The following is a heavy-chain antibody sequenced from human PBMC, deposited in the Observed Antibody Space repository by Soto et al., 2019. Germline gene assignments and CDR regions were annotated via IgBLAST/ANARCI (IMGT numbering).Heavy chain of an antibody. J-gene: IGHJ6*02. CDR2: INPNSGGT. D-gene: IGHD4-17*01. Sequence: QVQLVQSGAEVKKPGASVKVSCKASGYTFTGYYMHWVRQAPGQGLEWMGWINPNSGGTNYAQKFQGWVTMTRDTSISTAYMELSRLRSDDTAVYYCARDLDRGDYVEGYYYYYYGMDVWGQGTTVTVSS. V-gene: IGHV1-2*04. CDR1: GYTFTGYY. CDR3: ARDLDRGDYVEGYYYYYYGMDV.